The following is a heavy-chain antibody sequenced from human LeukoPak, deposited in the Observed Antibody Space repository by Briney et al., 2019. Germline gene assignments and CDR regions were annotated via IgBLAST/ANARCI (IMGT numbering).Heavy chain of an antibody. CDR3: ARDRSYDSSGYPFDF. CDR2: IYAGGST. V-gene: IGHV3-66*02. D-gene: IGHD3-22*01. Sequence: GGSLRLSCAASGLTVSDNYMTWVRQAPGKGLEGVSVIYAGGSTFYADSVKGRFTISRDNSKNTVYLQMNSLRAEDTAVYYCARDRSYDSSGYPFDFWGRGTLVTVSS. CDR1: GLTVSDNY. J-gene: IGHJ4*02.